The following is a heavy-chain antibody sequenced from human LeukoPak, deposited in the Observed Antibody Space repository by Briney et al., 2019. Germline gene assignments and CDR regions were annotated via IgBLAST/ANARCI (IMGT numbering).Heavy chain of an antibody. V-gene: IGHV1-3*01. J-gene: IGHJ4*02. CDR2: INAGNGNT. Sequence: GGSLRLSCAASGFTFTSYAMHWVRQAPGQRLEWMGWINAGNGNTKYSQKFQGRVTITRDTSASTAYMELSSLRSEDTAVYYCARDPAGYWGQGTLVTVSS. CDR3: ARDPAGY. CDR1: GFTFTSYA.